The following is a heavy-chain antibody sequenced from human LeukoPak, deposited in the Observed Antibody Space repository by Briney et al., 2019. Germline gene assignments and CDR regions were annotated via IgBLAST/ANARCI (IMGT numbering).Heavy chain of an antibody. Sequence: PSETLSLTCAVYGGSFSSYYWSWIRQPAGKGLEWIGRIYTSGSTNYNPSLKSRVTMSVDTSKNQFSLKLSSVTAADTAVYYCARDRLTGTSYGMDVWGQGTTVTVSS. CDR3: ARDRLTGTSYGMDV. V-gene: IGHV4-4*07. J-gene: IGHJ6*02. CDR1: GGSFSSYY. D-gene: IGHD1-7*01. CDR2: IYTSGST.